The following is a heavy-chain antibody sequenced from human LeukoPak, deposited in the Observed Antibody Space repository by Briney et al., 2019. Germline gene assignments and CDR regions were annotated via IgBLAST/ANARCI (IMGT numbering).Heavy chain of an antibody. CDR2: IYSGGST. D-gene: IGHD4-17*01. Sequence: GGSLRLSCAASGVTFSDYYMSWVRQAPGKGLEWVSVIYSGGSTDYADSVKGRFTISRDNSKNTLYLQMNSLRAEDTAVYYCASGRLTVTPDYWGQGTLVTVSS. J-gene: IGHJ4*02. CDR3: ASGRLTVTPDY. V-gene: IGHV3-53*01. CDR1: GVTFSDYY.